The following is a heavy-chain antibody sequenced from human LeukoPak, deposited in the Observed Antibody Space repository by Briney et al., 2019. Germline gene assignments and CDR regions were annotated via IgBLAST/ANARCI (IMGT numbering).Heavy chain of an antibody. J-gene: IGHJ4*02. CDR1: GYSFTSYW. CDR2: IYPGDSVT. CDR3: ARHLFAYCGGDCYSAIGY. D-gene: IGHD2-21*02. Sequence: GESLKISCKGSGYSFTSYWIGWVRQMPGKGLEWMGIIYPGDSVTRYSPSFQGQVTISADKSISTAYLQWSSLKASDTAMYYCARHLFAYCGGDCYSAIGYWGQGTLVTVSS. V-gene: IGHV5-51*01.